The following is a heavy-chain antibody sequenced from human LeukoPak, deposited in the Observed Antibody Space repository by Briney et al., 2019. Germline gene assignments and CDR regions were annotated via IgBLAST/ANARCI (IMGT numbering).Heavy chain of an antibody. J-gene: IGHJ5*02. CDR3: ARLGAAVFNWFNP. D-gene: IGHD6-13*01. CDR2: IYYSGST. Sequence: SETLSLTCTVSGGSISSYYWSWIRQPPGKGLEWIGYIYYSGSTNYNPSLKSRVTISVDTSKNQFSLKLSSVTAADTAVYYCARLGAAVFNWFNPWGQGTLVTVSA. V-gene: IGHV4-59*08. CDR1: GGSISSYY.